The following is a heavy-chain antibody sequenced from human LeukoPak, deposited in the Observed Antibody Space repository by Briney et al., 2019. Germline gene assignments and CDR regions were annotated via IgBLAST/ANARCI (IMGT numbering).Heavy chain of an antibody. J-gene: IGHJ3*02. D-gene: IGHD3-16*02. Sequence: GGSLRLSCAASGFTFSSSSMNWVRQAPGKGLEWVSSISSGSSYIYYADSVKGRFTISRDNAKNSLYLQMNSLRAEDTAVYYCARVSAGVIGMKDVFDIWGQGTMVTVSS. CDR1: GFTFSSSS. V-gene: IGHV3-21*01. CDR2: ISSGSSYI. CDR3: ARVSAGVIGMKDVFDI.